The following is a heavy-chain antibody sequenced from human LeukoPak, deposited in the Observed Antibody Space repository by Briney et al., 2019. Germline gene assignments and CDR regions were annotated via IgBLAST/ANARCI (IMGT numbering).Heavy chain of an antibody. J-gene: IGHJ2*01. CDR2: VHPSDSDT. CDR1: GYSFTKYW. D-gene: IGHD2-21*01. Sequence: GESLKISCATSGYSFTKYWIGWVRQMPGKGPEWMGVVHPSDSDTRYSPTFQGQVTISVDKSINTAYLQWNILEASDTAMYYCGRGACGGGECFWTWNYWCFDHWGRGTLVTVSS. V-gene: IGHV5-51*01. CDR3: GRGACGGGECFWTWNYWCFDH.